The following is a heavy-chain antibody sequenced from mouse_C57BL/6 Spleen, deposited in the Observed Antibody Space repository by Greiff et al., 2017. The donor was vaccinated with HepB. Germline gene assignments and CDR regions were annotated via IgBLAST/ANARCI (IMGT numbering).Heavy chain of an antibody. V-gene: IGHV1-69*01. CDR3: ARSGPCYYGYDNYAMDY. J-gene: IGHJ4*01. CDR2: IDPSDSYT. CDR1: GYTFTSYW. Sequence: QVQLQQPGAELVMPGASVKLSCKASGYTFTSYWMHWVKQRPGQGLEWIGEIDPSDSYTNYNQKFKGKSTLTVDKSSSTAYMQLSSLSSEDSAVYYCARSGPCYYGYDNYAMDYWGQRTSVTVSS. D-gene: IGHD2-2*01.